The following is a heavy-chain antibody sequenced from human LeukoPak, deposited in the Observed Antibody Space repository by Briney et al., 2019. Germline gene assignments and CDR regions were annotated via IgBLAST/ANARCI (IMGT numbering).Heavy chain of an antibody. J-gene: IGHJ4*02. CDR2: INPNSGGT. D-gene: IGHD1-26*01. Sequence: ASVKVSCKASGYTFTGYYMHWVRQAPGQGLEWMGWINPNSGGTNYAQTFQGRVTMTRDTSISTAYMELSRLRSDDTAVYYCAKITDGELRRFDYWGQGTLVTVSS. CDR3: AKITDGELRRFDY. CDR1: GYTFTGYY. V-gene: IGHV1-2*02.